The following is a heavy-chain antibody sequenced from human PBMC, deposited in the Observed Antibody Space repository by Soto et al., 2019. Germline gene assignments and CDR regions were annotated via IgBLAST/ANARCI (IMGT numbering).Heavy chain of an antibody. V-gene: IGHV5-51*01. Sequence: PGESLKISFKGSGYSFTSYWIGWVRQMPGKGLEWMGIIYPGDSDTRYSPSFQGQVTISADKSISTAYLQWSSLKASDTAMYYCARHWFGSEMATMGLVYWGQGTVVTVSS. CDR2: IYPGDSDT. D-gene: IGHD3-10*01. J-gene: IGHJ4*02. CDR3: ARHWFGSEMATMGLVY. CDR1: GYSFTSYW.